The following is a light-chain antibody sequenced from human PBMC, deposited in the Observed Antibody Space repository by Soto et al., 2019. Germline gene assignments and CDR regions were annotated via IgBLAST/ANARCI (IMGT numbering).Light chain of an antibody. V-gene: IGKV1-5*01. J-gene: IGKJ4*01. CDR1: QSIRSW. CDR3: QQYESYSPLT. Sequence: DIQMTQSPSILSASVGDSVTITCRARQSIRSWLAWYQQKPGKAPKLLIYDAYSLESGVPSRFSGRRSGTEFTLTIAGLQPEDFATYYCQQYESYSPLTFGGGNQVEIK. CDR2: DAY.